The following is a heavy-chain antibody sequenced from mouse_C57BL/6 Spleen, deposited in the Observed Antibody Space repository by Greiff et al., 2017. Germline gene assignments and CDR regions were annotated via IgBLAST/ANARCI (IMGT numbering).Heavy chain of an antibody. D-gene: IGHD1-1*01. CDR2: VGPEGGDT. J-gene: IGHJ2*01. CDR3: THITAVVPDY. V-gene: IGHV14-1*01. CDR1: GFNIRNDY. Sequence: VQLQQSGAELVRPGASVKLSCTASGFNIRNDYMHWVKQRPEQGLEWIGRVGPEGGDTECAPKFQGKATMTSDTSSNTAYLQLSSLTSEDTAVYYCTHITAVVPDYWGQGTTLTVSS.